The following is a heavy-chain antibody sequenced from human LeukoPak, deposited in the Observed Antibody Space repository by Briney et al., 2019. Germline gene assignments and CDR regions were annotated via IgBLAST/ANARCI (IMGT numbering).Heavy chain of an antibody. CDR2: ISYDGSDK. V-gene: IGHV3-30*04. CDR3: AKEEGEVLTGYYFDY. D-gene: IGHD3-9*01. Sequence: AGGSLRLSCAASGFTFSNYAIHWVRQAPGKGLEWVAVISYDGSDKYYADSVKGRFTISRDNSKNTLYLQMNSLRAEDTAVYYCAKEEGEVLTGYYFDYWGQGTLVTVSS. J-gene: IGHJ4*02. CDR1: GFTFSNYA.